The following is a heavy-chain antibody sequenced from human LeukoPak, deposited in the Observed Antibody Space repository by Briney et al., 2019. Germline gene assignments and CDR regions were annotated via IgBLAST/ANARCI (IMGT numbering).Heavy chain of an antibody. CDR1: EFTFSSFW. V-gene: IGHV3-7*03. Sequence: GGSLRLSCAASEFTFSSFWMNWVRQAPGKGLEWVANIKPDGSEKYYVDSMKGRFTISRDNAKNSLYLQMNSLRAEDTAVYYCARGQYHYDSSGYYQFDYWGQGTLVTVSS. J-gene: IGHJ4*02. D-gene: IGHD3-22*01. CDR2: IKPDGSEK. CDR3: ARGQYHYDSSGYYQFDY.